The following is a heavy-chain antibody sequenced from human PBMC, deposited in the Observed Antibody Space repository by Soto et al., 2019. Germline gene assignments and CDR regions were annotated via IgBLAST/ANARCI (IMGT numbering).Heavy chain of an antibody. D-gene: IGHD1-26*01. CDR2: INPSGGST. CDR1: GYTFTSYY. CDR3: ARDHPKIVGAISGRAFDI. J-gene: IGHJ3*02. V-gene: IGHV1-46*01. Sequence: ASVKVSCKASGYTFTSYYMHWVRQAPGQGLEWMGIINPSGGSTSYAQKFQGRVTMTRDTSTSTVYMELSSLRSEDTAVYYCARDHPKIVGAISGRAFDIWGQGAMVTVSS.